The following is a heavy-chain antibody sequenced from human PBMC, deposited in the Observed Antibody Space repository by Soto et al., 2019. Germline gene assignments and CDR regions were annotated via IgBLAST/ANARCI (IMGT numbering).Heavy chain of an antibody. D-gene: IGHD1-26*01. V-gene: IGHV1-69*01. CDR3: ARDLGGSYYKLVGAFDI. J-gene: IGHJ3*02. CDR1: GGTFSSYA. Sequence: QVQLVQSGAEVNKPGSSVKVSCKASGGTFSSYAISRVRQAPGQGLEWMGGIIPVFGTANYAQQFQGRVTITADESTSTAYMDLSSLRSEDTAVYYCARDLGGSYYKLVGAFDIWGQGTMVTVSS. CDR2: IIPVFGTA.